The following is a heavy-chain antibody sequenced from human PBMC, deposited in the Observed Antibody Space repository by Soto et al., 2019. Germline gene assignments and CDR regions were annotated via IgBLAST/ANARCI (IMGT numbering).Heavy chain of an antibody. D-gene: IGHD6-6*01. J-gene: IGHJ4*02. Sequence: SAALSLTRAVSGYSITSGYYWGWIRQPPGKGREWIANFYHSGSTYYNPSLKSRVTITVDTSKNQLSLKLSSVTAADTAVYYCARYSSSYFDYWGQGTLVTVSS. V-gene: IGHV4-38-2*01. CDR2: FYHSGST. CDR3: ARYSSSYFDY. CDR1: GYSITSGYY.